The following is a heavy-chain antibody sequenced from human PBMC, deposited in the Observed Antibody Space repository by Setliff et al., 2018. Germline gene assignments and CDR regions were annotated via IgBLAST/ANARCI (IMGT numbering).Heavy chain of an antibody. D-gene: IGHD2-2*01. V-gene: IGHV2-70*16. J-gene: IGHJ4*02. CDR1: GDSISSHF. Sequence: LSLTCTVSGDSISSHFWTWIRQPPGKGLEWLARIDWDDTKFYSTSLKTRLTISKDTSKNQVVLTMTNMDPVDTATYYCARTDPAMIRFDYWGQGILVTVSS. CDR2: IDWDDTK. CDR3: ARTDPAMIRFDY.